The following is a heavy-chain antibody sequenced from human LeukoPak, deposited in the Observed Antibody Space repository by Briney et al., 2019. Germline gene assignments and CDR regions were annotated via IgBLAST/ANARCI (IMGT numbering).Heavy chain of an antibody. CDR2: ISSSSSYI. J-gene: IGHJ6*04. CDR1: RFTFSSYS. Sequence: GGSLRLSCAASRFTFSSYSMNWVRQAPGKRLEWASSISSSSSYIYYADSVKGRFTISRDNAKNSLYLQMNSLRAEDTAVYYCARDPNYYGSGSYSRMDVWGKGTTVTVSS. V-gene: IGHV3-21*01. D-gene: IGHD3-10*01. CDR3: ARDPNYYGSGSYSRMDV.